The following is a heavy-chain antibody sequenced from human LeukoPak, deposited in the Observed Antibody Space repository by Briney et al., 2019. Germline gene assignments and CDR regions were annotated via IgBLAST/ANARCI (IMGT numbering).Heavy chain of an antibody. CDR3: ARGRVQLEPFDY. D-gene: IGHD1-1*01. J-gene: IGHJ4*02. Sequence: KPSETLSLTCTVSGGSISSHYWSWVRQRAGKGLEWIGHIYTSGSTNYNPSLKSQVTLSVDTSKNQFSLTLNSVTAADTAVYYCARGRVQLEPFDYWGRGTLVTVSS. CDR1: GGSISSHY. V-gene: IGHV4-4*07. CDR2: IYTSGST.